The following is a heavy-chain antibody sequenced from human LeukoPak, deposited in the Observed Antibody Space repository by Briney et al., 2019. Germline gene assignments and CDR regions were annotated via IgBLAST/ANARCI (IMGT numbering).Heavy chain of an antibody. D-gene: IGHD6-6*01. V-gene: IGHV4-59*01. CDR1: GGSISTYY. J-gene: IGHJ4*02. CDR3: ARQQYSTSSCDS. CDR2: IYYSGSS. Sequence: SETLSLTCSVSGGSISTYYWSWIRQPPGKGLEWIGNIYYSGSSYYNPSLKSRVTVSVDTAKNQFSLKLSSVTAEDTAVYYCARQQYSTSSCDSWGQGTLVTVST.